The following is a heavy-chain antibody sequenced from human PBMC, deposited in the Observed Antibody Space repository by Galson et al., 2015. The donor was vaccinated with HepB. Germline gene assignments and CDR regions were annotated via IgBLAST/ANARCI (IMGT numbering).Heavy chain of an antibody. V-gene: IGHV5-10-1*01. CDR2: IDPSASYT. CDR3: ARSPKSNYGQTLGY. D-gene: IGHD3-10*01. J-gene: IGHJ4*02. Sequence: QSGAEVKKPGESLRISCKGSGYSFTSYWINWVRQMPGKGLELMGRIDPSASYTKYSPSFQGHVTISADQSINTAYLQWSSLNASDTARYYCARSPKSNYGQTLGYWGQGTLVTVSS. CDR1: GYSFTSYW.